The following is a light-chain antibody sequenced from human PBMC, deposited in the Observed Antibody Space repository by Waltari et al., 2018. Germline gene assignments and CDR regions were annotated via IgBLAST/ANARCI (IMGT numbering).Light chain of an antibody. CDR1: TSDVGNYHL. V-gene: IGLV2-23*02. CDR3: CSYAGDTTWV. CDR2: EVT. Sequence: QSALTHPPSVSGSPGQSITLSCTGTTSDVGNYHLVSWYQQHPGKAPKFMIYEVTKRPSGVSDRFSGSKSGNTASLTISGLQAEDEADYYCCSYAGDTTWVFGGGTKLTVL. J-gene: IGLJ3*02.